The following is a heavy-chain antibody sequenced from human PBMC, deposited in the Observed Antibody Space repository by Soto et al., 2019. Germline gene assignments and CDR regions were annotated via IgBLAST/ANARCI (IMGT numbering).Heavy chain of an antibody. Sequence: GGSLRLSCAASGFTFSSYSMNWVRQAPGKGLEWVSYISSSSSTIYYADSVKGRFTIPRDNAKNSLYLQMNSLRDEDTAVYYCARKGSSWSNWYFDLWGRGTLVTVSS. V-gene: IGHV3-48*02. CDR3: ARKGSSWSNWYFDL. D-gene: IGHD6-13*01. CDR2: ISSSSSTI. J-gene: IGHJ2*01. CDR1: GFTFSSYS.